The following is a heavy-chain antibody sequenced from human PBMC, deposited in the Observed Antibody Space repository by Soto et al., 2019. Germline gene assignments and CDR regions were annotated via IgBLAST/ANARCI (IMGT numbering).Heavy chain of an antibody. V-gene: IGHV1-3*01. Sequence: ASVKFSCKASGYTFTGYAMHWVRQAPGQRLEWMGWINAGNGNTKYSQKFQGRVTITRDTSASTAYMELSSLRSEDTAVYYCARAVAVPADFDYWGQGTLVTVSS. J-gene: IGHJ4*02. D-gene: IGHD6-19*01. CDR1: GYTFTGYA. CDR2: INAGNGNT. CDR3: ARAVAVPADFDY.